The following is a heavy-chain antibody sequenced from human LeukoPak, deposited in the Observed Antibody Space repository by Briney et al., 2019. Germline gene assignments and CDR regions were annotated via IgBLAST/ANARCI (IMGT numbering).Heavy chain of an antibody. CDR2: INPNSGGT. D-gene: IGHD3-10*01. CDR3: GREYGSGSQMYYYYYMDV. J-gene: IGHJ6*03. Sequence: ASVKVSCKASGYTFTGYYVHWVRQAPGQGLEWMGRINPNSGGTNYAQKFQGRVTMTRDTSISTAYMELSRLRSDDTAVYYCGREYGSGSQMYYYYYMDVWGKGTTVTVSS. CDR1: GYTFTGYY. V-gene: IGHV1-2*06.